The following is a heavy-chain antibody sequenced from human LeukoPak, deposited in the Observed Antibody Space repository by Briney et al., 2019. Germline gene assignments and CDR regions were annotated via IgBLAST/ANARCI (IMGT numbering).Heavy chain of an antibody. Sequence: GGSLRLSCAASGFTFSSYAMHWVRQAPGKGLEGVAVISYDGSNKYYADSVKGRFTISRDNSKNTLYLQMNSLRAEDTAVYYCAREGVVPAAKLYYYGMDVWGQGTTVTVSS. J-gene: IGHJ6*02. D-gene: IGHD2-2*01. V-gene: IGHV3-30*04. CDR2: ISYDGSNK. CDR3: AREGVVPAAKLYYYGMDV. CDR1: GFTFSSYA.